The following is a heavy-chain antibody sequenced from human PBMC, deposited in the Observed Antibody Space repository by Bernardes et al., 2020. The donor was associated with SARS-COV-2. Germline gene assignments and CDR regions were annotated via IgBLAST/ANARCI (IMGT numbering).Heavy chain of an antibody. CDR1: GYTLSDYY. CDR3: ARDRDRLYSGSRTDAFDI. V-gene: IGHV1-2*02. D-gene: IGHD1-26*01. Sequence: SVKVSCKASGYTLSDYYMHWVRQAPGQGLEWMGWINPHSGCTNYAQKFQGRVTVTRDTSISTAYMELSRLTSDDTAVYYCARDRDRLYSGSRTDAFDIWGLGTMVTVS. J-gene: IGHJ3*02. CDR2: INPHSGCT.